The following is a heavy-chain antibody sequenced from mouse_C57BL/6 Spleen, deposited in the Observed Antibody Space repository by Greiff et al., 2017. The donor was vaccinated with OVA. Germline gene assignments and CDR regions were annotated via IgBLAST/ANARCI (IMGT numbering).Heavy chain of an antibody. CDR3: ARGDYGTDYYAMDY. Sequence: EVQLVESGPELVKPGASVKMSCKASGYTFTDYNMHWVKQSHGKSLEWIGYINPNNGGTSYNQKFKGKATLTVNKSSSTAYMELRSLTSEDSAVYYCARGDYGTDYYAMDYWGQGTSVTVSS. D-gene: IGHD1-1*01. CDR1: GYTFTDYN. V-gene: IGHV1-22*01. CDR2: INPNNGGT. J-gene: IGHJ4*01.